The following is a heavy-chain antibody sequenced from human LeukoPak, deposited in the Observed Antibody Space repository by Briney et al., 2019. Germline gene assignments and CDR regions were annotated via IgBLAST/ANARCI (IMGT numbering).Heavy chain of an antibody. Sequence: SETLSLTCTVSGVSISSYYWSWIRQPPGKGLEWIGYIYYSGSTNYNPSLKSRVTISVDTSKNQFSLKLSSVTAADTAIYYCARVAPSTVVTPFQWGQGTLVTVSS. V-gene: IGHV4-59*08. CDR2: IYYSGST. J-gene: IGHJ4*02. CDR1: GVSISSYY. CDR3: ARVAPSTVVTPFQ. D-gene: IGHD4-23*01.